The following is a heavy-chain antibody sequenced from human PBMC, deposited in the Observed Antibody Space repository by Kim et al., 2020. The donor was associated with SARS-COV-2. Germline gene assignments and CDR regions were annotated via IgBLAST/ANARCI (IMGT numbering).Heavy chain of an antibody. V-gene: IGHV1-3*01. CDR1: GYSFMSYA. D-gene: IGHD3-16*01. Sequence: ASVKVSCKASGYSFMSYAMHWVRQAPGQSLEGMGWIIADGLSTKYSQKFEDSVTITWATSASTGYMELRGLRSEDTAVYYCAREGGTPQIDPLDMWGHGTLVTVSS. CDR2: IIADGLST. J-gene: IGHJ3*02. CDR3: AREGGTPQIDPLDM.